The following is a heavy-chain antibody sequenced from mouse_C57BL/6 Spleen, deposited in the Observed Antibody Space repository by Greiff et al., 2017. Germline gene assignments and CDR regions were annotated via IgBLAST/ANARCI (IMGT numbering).Heavy chain of an antibody. CDR1: GYAFTNYL. CDR3: ARSSTVVYFDY. Sequence: LQESGAELVRPGTSVKVSCKASGYAFTNYLIEWVKQRPGQGLEWIGVINPGSGGTNYNEKFKGKATLTADKSSRTAYMQLSSLTSEDSAVYFCARSSTVVYFDYWGQGTTLTVSS. D-gene: IGHD1-1*01. V-gene: IGHV1-54*01. J-gene: IGHJ2*01. CDR2: INPGSGGT.